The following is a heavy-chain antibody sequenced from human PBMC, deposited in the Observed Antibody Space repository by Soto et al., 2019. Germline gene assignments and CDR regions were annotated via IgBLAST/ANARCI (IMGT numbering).Heavy chain of an antibody. Sequence: QLQLQESGPGLVKPSETLSLTCTVSGGSISSSSYYWGWIRQPPGKGLEWIGSIYYSGSTYYNPSLKSRVTISVDTSKNQFSLKLSSVTAADTAVYYCARQEAVAPYFQHWGHGTLVTVSS. CDR3: ARQEAVAPYFQH. CDR1: GGSISSSSYY. J-gene: IGHJ1*01. D-gene: IGHD6-19*01. CDR2: IYYSGST. V-gene: IGHV4-39*01.